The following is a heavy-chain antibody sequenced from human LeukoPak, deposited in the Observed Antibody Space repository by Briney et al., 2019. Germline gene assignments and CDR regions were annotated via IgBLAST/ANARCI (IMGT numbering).Heavy chain of an antibody. CDR2: IISSSRTT. Sequence: GSLGLSFAASAFSFNSYSMNWVRPAPGKGLEGVSCIISSSRTTYYPDSVKGRFTISRDNAKNSLYLQMNSLRDEHTAAYYCARDKHDSSGYYTPTFFDHWGQGTLVTVSS. CDR1: AFSFNSYS. J-gene: IGHJ4*02. CDR3: ARDKHDSSGYYTPTFFDH. V-gene: IGHV3-48*02. D-gene: IGHD3-22*01.